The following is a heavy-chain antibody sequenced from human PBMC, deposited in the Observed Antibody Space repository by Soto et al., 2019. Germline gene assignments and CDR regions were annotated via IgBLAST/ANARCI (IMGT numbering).Heavy chain of an antibody. J-gene: IGHJ4*02. CDR1: GFTFSSYA. CDR3: ARTGRPATETYYFDY. V-gene: IGHV3-30-3*01. Sequence: GGSLRLSCAASGFTFSSYAMHWVRQAPGKGLEWVAVISYDGSNKYYADSVKGRFTISRDNSKNTLYLQMNSLRAEDTAVYYCARTGRPATETYYFDYWGQGTLVTVSS. CDR2: ISYDGSNK. D-gene: IGHD2-2*01.